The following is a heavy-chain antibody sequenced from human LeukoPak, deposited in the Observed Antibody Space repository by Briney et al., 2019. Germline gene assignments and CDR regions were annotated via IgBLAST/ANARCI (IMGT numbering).Heavy chain of an antibody. V-gene: IGHV1-18*01. D-gene: IGHD6-19*01. CDR2: ISAYNCNT. CDR1: GYTFTSYG. J-gene: IGHJ5*02. Sequence: ASVKVSCKASGYTFTSYGISWVRQAPGQGLEWMGWISAYNCNTNYAQKLQGTVTLTTDTSTSTAYMELRSLRSDDTAVYYWARPTVAGRRDWFDPWGQGTLVTVSS. CDR3: ARPTVAGRRDWFDP.